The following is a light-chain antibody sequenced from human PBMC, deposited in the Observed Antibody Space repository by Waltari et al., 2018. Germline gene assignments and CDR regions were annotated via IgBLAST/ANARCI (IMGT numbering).Light chain of an antibody. CDR2: GAF. Sequence: DIQMTQSPSSLSASVGDRVTITCRASQDITKYLAWFQQKPGRAPKSLIYGAFILQSGVSSNFRGSGSGTDFTLTITSLQPEDFGTYYCLQYQAYPLTVGGGTKVDIK. CDR3: LQYQAYPLT. CDR1: QDITKY. J-gene: IGKJ4*01. V-gene: IGKV1-16*02.